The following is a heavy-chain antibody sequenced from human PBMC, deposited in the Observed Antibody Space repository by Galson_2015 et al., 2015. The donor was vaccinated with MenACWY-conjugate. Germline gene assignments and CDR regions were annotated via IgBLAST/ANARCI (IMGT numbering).Heavy chain of an antibody. CDR2: ISSSSSTI. CDR3: VKDRWNRYNWNYFDP. D-gene: IGHD1-7*01. J-gene: IGHJ5*02. CDR1: GLTFGTYE. Sequence: SLRLSCAASGLTFGTYEMNWVRQAPGKGLKWISYISSSSSTIHYADSVKGRFTISRDNAKNSLYLQMNSLRAEDTAVYYCVKDRWNRYNWNYFDPWGQGTLVTVSS. V-gene: IGHV3-48*03.